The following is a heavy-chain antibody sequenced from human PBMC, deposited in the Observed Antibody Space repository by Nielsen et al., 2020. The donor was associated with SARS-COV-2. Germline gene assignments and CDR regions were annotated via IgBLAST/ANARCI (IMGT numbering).Heavy chain of an antibody. Sequence: SVKVSCKASGGTFSSYAISWVRQAPGQGLEWMGGIIPIFGTANYAQKFQGRVTITADKSTSTAYMELSSLRSEDTAVYYCATVYSSSSYYYYYGMDVWGRGTTVTVSS. CDR1: GGTFSSYA. V-gene: IGHV1-69*06. D-gene: IGHD6-6*01. CDR2: IIPIFGTA. CDR3: ATVYSSSSYYYYYGMDV. J-gene: IGHJ6*02.